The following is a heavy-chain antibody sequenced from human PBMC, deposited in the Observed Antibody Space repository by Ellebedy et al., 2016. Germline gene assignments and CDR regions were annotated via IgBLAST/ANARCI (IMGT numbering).Heavy chain of an antibody. CDR3: AKCRHINGCLLDY. CDR1: GFTFSDYA. V-gene: IGHV3-23*01. D-gene: IGHD6-19*01. Sequence: GGSLRLSCAASGFTFSDYAMNWVRQAPGKGPEWVSTITGSGDRTNYADTVKGRFTISRDSSKNKLYLDMESLRAEDTAIYYCAKCRHINGCLLDYWGQGTLVTVSS. CDR2: ITGSGDRT. J-gene: IGHJ4*02.